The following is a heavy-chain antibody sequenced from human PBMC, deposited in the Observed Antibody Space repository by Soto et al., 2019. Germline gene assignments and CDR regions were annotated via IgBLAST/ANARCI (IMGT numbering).Heavy chain of an antibody. CDR3: ATSRDTTGYFDH. Sequence: QVQLVPSGAEVRKPGSSVKVSYKASGGTFSSSGINWVRQAPGQGLEWIGGIIPLSGTSSHAQKFQGRVTITADESTGTVNMELGSLTSDDTAVYYCATSRDTTGYFDHWGQGTLVTVSS. V-gene: IGHV1-69*01. CDR2: IIPLSGTS. J-gene: IGHJ4*02. CDR1: GGTFSSSG. D-gene: IGHD1-1*01.